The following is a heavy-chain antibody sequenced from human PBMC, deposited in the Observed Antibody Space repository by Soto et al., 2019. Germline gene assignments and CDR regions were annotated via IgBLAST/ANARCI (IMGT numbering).Heavy chain of an antibody. D-gene: IGHD3-10*01. CDR1: GFTFSNAW. V-gene: IGHV3-15*07. CDR2: IKSKTDGGTT. Sequence: GGSLRLSCAASGFTFSNAWMNWVRQAPGKGLEWVGRIKSKTDGGTTDYAAPVKGRFTISRGDSKNTLYLQMNSLKTEDTAVYYCTTITMVRGVTSRSVYWGQGTLVTVSS. J-gene: IGHJ4*02. CDR3: TTITMVRGVTSRSVY.